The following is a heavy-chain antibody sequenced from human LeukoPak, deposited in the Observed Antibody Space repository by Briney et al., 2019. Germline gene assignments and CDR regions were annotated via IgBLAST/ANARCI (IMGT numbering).Heavy chain of an antibody. CDR2: IYYSGST. CDR3: ARKYSSSWEYNWFDP. D-gene: IGHD6-13*01. J-gene: IGHJ5*02. Sequence: SETLSLTCTVSGGSISSSSYYWGWVRQPPGRGLEWIGSIYYSGSTYYNPSLKSRVTISVDTSKNQFSLKLSSVTAADTAVYYCARKYSSSWEYNWFDPWGQGTLVTVSS. CDR1: GGSISSSSYY. V-gene: IGHV4-39*07.